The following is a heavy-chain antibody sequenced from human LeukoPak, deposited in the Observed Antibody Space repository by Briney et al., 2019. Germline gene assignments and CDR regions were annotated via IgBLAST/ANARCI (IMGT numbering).Heavy chain of an antibody. D-gene: IGHD6-6*01. CDR1: GGTISSGAFY. Sequence: PSETLSLTCTVSGGTISSGAFYWSWMRQQPGKGLEWIGYTYYSGSSYYNPSRRSRVTMSVDTSKNQFSLKLSSVTAADTAVYYCAGSYRSASISNGMDVWGQGTTVTVSS. CDR2: TYYSGSS. V-gene: IGHV4-31*03. CDR3: AGSYRSASISNGMDV. J-gene: IGHJ6*02.